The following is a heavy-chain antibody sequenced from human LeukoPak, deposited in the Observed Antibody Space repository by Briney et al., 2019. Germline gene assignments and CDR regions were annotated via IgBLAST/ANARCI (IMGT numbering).Heavy chain of an antibody. D-gene: IGHD4-17*01. V-gene: IGHV3-21*01. CDR2: ISSGSSAI. J-gene: IGHJ4*02. CDR1: GFTFTTYS. Sequence: GGSLRLSCEAPGFTFTTYSMTWVRQAPGKGLEWVSIISSGSSAIFSADALKGRFTISRDDAKNLLYLDMNSLRAEDTAVYYCARGHTAVTRHFGFWGQGTLVTVSS. CDR3: ARGHTAVTRHFGF.